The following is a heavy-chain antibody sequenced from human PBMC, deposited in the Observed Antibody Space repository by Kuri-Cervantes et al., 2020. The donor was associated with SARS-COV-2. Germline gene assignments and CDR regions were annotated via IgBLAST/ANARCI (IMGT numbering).Heavy chain of an antibody. D-gene: IGHD4/OR15-4a*01. V-gene: IGHV4-30-2*01. CDR1: GGSISSGGYY. J-gene: IGHJ6*03. CDR2: IYHSGST. Sequence: SETLSLTCTVSGGSISSGGYYWSWIRQPPGKGLEWIGYIYHSGSTYYNPSLKSRVTMSVDTSKNQFSLRLSSVTAADTAVYYCARDLPSDYTYYYYYMDVWGKGTTVTVSS. CDR3: ARDLPSDYTYYYYYMDV.